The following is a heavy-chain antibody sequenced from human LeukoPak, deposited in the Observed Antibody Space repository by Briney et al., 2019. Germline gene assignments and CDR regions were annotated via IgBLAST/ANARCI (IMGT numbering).Heavy chain of an antibody. CDR1: GGSVNGYY. Sequence: SETLSLTCTVSGGSVNGYYWNWIRQAPGKGLEWIGFIHYSGLTVYSPSLQSRVSMPVDTSRNQFSLDLSSVTAADTALYYCARDPPEDEWNSLDSWGQGILVTVSS. J-gene: IGHJ4*02. CDR3: ARDPPEDEWNSLDS. V-gene: IGHV4-59*02. CDR2: IHYSGLT. D-gene: IGHD1-7*01.